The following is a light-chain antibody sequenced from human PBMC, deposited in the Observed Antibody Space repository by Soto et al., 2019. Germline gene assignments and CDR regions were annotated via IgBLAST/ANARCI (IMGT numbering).Light chain of an antibody. CDR2: AAS. Sequence: IQMTQSASYLSASVGDSVTGTCRASQSISSYLNWYQQKPGKAPKLLIYAASSLQSGVPSRFSGSGSGTDFALTISSLQPEDFATYYCQQSYSTPLAFGPGTKVDIK. CDR3: QQSYSTPLA. J-gene: IGKJ3*01. CDR1: QSISSY. V-gene: IGKV1-39*01.